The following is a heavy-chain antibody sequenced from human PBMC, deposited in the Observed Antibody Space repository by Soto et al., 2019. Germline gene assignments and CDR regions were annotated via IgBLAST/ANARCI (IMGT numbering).Heavy chain of an antibody. CDR2: IYYSGST. CDR1: GGSISSYY. Sequence: SXTLSLTFTVSGGSISSYYWSWIRQPPVKGLEWIGYIYYSGSTNYNPSLKSRVTISVDTSKNQFSLKLSSVTAADTAVYYCARENYGMDVWGQGTTVTVSS. CDR3: ARENYGMDV. J-gene: IGHJ6*02. V-gene: IGHV4-59*01.